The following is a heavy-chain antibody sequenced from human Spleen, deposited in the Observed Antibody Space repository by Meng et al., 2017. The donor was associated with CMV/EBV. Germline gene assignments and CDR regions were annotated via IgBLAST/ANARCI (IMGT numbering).Heavy chain of an antibody. CDR1: GGSINSGGYY. Sequence: CSVSGGSINSGGYYWSWIRQPPGKGLEWIGYVYFSGSTYYTPSLQSRITISVDTSKSQFSLKLNSVTTADTAVYYCARAYPSYFFDSWGQGTLVTVSS. CDR2: VYFSGST. CDR3: ARAYPSYFFDS. J-gene: IGHJ4*02. V-gene: IGHV4-30-4*01.